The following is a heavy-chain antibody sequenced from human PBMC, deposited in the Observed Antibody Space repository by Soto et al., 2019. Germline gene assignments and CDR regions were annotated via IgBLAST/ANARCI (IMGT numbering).Heavy chain of an antibody. CDR2: ISGSGGST. Sequence: EVQLLESGGGLVQPGGSLRLSCAASGFTFSSYAMSWVRQAPGKGLEWVSAISGSGGSTYYADSVKGRFTISRDNSKNTLYLQMNSLRAEDTAVYYCAKDLYSWYDSSGYYFDYWGQGTLVTVSS. CDR1: GFTFSSYA. J-gene: IGHJ4*02. V-gene: IGHV3-23*01. CDR3: AKDLYSWYDSSGYYFDY. D-gene: IGHD3-22*01.